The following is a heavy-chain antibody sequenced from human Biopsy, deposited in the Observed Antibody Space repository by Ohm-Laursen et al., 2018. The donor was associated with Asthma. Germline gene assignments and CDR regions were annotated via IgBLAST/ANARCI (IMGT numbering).Heavy chain of an antibody. V-gene: IGHV1-3*01. J-gene: IGHJ3*02. CDR2: INAGNGNT. CDR1: GYTFTSYA. D-gene: IGHD3-9*01. Sequence: ASVKVSCKASGYTFTSYAIHWVRQAPGQRLEWMGWINAGNGNTKYSQKFQGRVTITRDTSASTAYMELSSLRSEDTAVYYCARTYYDFLTGQVNDAFDIWGQGTMVTVPS. CDR3: ARTYYDFLTGQVNDAFDI.